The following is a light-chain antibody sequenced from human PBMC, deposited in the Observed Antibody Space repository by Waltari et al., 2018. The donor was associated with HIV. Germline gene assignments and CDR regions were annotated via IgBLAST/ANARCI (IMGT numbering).Light chain of an antibody. CDR3: SSYTSSSTPYV. V-gene: IGLV2-14*03. J-gene: IGLJ1*01. CDR2: DVR. Sequence: QSALTHPASVSGSLGQSITLSCTVTSSDVGGYNSVSWYQQHPGNAPKLMIYDVRNRPSGVSNRFSGSKSGNTASLTISGLQAEDEADYYCSSYTSSSTPYVFGTGTKVTVL. CDR1: SSDVGGYNS.